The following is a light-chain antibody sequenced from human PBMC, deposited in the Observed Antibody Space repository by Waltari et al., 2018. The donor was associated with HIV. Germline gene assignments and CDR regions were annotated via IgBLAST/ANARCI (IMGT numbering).Light chain of an antibody. CDR3: GTWDSSLSAGGV. CDR2: DNK. Sequence: QSVLTQPPSVSAAPGQKVTISCSGISSNIGNNYVSWYQQFPGTAPKLLIYDNKKRPSGIPDRFSVSKSGTSATLAITGLQTGDEADYYCGTWDSSLSAGGVFGTGTKVTVL. V-gene: IGLV1-51*01. CDR1: SSNIGNNY. J-gene: IGLJ1*01.